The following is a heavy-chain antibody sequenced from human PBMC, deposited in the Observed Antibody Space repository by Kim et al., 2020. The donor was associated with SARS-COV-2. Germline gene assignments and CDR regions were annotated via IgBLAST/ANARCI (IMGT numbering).Heavy chain of an antibody. CDR1: GFTFSSYS. D-gene: IGHD3-22*01. V-gene: IGHV3-21*01. CDR3: AREDRPSYGYRFHYDSSGYYGMDV. CDR2: ISSSSSYI. J-gene: IGHJ6*02. Sequence: GGSLRLSCAASGFTFSSYSMNWVRQAPGKGLEWVSSISSSSSYIYYADSVKGRFTISRDNAKNSLYLQMNSLRAEDTAVYYCAREDRPSYGYRFHYDSSGYYGMDVWGQGTTVTVSS.